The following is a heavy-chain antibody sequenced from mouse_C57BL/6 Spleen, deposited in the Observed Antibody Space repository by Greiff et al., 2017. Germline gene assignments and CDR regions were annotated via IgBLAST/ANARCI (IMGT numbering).Heavy chain of an antibody. V-gene: IGHV1-39*01. CDR1: GYSFTDYN. D-gene: IGHD2-14*01. Sequence: VQLQQSGPELVKPGASVKISCKASGYSFTDYNMNWVKQNNGKSLEWIGVINPNYGTTNYNQKFKGKATLTVDQSSSTAYMQLNSLTSEDSAFYYCANRYSAWFAYWGQGTLVTVSA. CDR3: ANRYSAWFAY. CDR2: INPNYGTT. J-gene: IGHJ3*01.